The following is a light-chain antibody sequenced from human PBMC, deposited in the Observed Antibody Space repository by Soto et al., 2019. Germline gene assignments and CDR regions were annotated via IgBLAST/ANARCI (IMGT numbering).Light chain of an antibody. J-gene: IGKJ5*01. CDR2: GAS. Sequence: LVMTQSPGTLSVSLGERATLSCRASQSVDGYLAWYQQKPGQAPRLLVYGASTRATGVTARFRGGGSGTEFTLTISSLQSEDSAVYYCQQYHKWPPITFGQGTRLEIK. V-gene: IGKV3-15*01. CDR3: QQYHKWPPIT. CDR1: QSVDGY.